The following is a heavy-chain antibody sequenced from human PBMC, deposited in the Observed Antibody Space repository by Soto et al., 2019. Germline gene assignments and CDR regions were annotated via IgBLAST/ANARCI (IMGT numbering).Heavy chain of an antibody. V-gene: IGHV1-18*01. CDR2: ISAYNGNT. Sequence: ASVKVSCKASGYTFTSYGISWVRQAPGQGLEWMGWISAYNGNTNYAQKLQGRVTMTTDTSTSTAYMELRSLRSDDTAVYYCARDAEAAAGTEYNWFDPWGQGTLGTVSS. J-gene: IGHJ5*02. CDR3: ARDAEAAAGTEYNWFDP. D-gene: IGHD6-13*01. CDR1: GYTFTSYG.